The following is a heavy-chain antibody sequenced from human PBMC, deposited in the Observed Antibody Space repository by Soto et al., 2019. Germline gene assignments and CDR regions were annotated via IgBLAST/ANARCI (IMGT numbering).Heavy chain of an antibody. V-gene: IGHV1-2*02. CDR3: AQDCRTYNHGVDV. CDR1: GYPFTGPD. D-gene: IGHD1-1*01. J-gene: IGHJ6*02. CDR2: INPSSGGT. Sequence: GASVKVSCKASGYPFTGPDIYWVRQAPGQGREWMGWINPSSGGTEYAEKFQGRVTVTRDTSTRTAFLELNSLTSDDTGVYFCAQDCRTYNHGVDVWGQGXVVTVYS.